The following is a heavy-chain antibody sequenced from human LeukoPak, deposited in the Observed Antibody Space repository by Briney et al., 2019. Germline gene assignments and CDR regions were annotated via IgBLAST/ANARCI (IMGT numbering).Heavy chain of an antibody. V-gene: IGHV1-2*02. Sequence: ASVKVSCKASGYTFTGYYIHWVRQAPGQGLEWMGWINPNSGGTNYAQRFQGSVTMTRDTSISTAYMELRSLRSDDTAVYYCARGATTNYYYYYYMDVWGKGTTVTVSS. CDR3: ARGATTNYYYYYYMDV. CDR1: GYTFTGYY. D-gene: IGHD1-26*01. CDR2: INPNSGGT. J-gene: IGHJ6*03.